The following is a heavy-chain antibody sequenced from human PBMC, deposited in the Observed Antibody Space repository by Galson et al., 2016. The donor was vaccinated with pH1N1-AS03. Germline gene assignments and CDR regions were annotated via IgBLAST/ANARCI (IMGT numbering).Heavy chain of an antibody. CDR1: GYSISSGYY. J-gene: IGHJ5*02. Sequence: ETLSLTCAVSGYSISSGYYWGWVRQPPGKGLEWIGEISHSGSTNYNPSLKSRVTTSIDWSKNQLSLHLTSITAADTAVYYCARLDGRAGYEHHLWFDPWGQGTLVTVSS. CDR2: ISHSGST. V-gene: IGHV4-38-2*01. D-gene: IGHD2-2*01. CDR3: ARLDGRAGYEHHLWFDP.